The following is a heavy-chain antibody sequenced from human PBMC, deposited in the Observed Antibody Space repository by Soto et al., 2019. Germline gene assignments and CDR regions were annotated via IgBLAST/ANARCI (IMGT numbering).Heavy chain of an antibody. V-gene: IGHV4-30-2*03. CDR1: GGSISSGGYS. CDR3: ARPLRGYNYGEFDY. CDR2: IYHSGST. D-gene: IGHD5-18*01. Sequence: SGTLSLTCAVSGGSISSGGYSWSWIRQPPGKGLEWIGYIYHSGSTYYNPSLKSRVTISVDTSKNQFSLKLSSVTAADTAVYYCARPLRGYNYGEFDYWGQGTLVTVSS. J-gene: IGHJ4*02.